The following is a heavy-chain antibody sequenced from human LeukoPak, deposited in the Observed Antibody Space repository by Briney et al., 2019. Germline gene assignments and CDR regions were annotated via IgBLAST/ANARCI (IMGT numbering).Heavy chain of an antibody. V-gene: IGHV5-51*01. CDR1: GYSFTSYW. CDR2: IYPGDSDT. CDR3: ARHRPDYGDDADAFDI. D-gene: IGHD4-17*01. Sequence: GESLKISCKGSGYSFTSYWIGWVRQMPGKGLEGMGIIYPGDSDTRYSPSFQGQVTISADKSISTAYLQWSSLKASDTAMYYCARHRPDYGDDADAFDIWGQGTMVTVSS. J-gene: IGHJ3*02.